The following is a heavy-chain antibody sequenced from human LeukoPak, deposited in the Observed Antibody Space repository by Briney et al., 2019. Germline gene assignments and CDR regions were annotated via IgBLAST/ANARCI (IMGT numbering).Heavy chain of an antibody. Sequence: GGSLRLSCAASGFTFSSYSMNWVRQAPGKGLEWVSYISSPSSTIYYADSVKGRFTISRDNAKGSLYLQMNSLRAEDTAVYYCARVHTVVTPFDSWGQGTLVTVSS. D-gene: IGHD4-23*01. CDR2: ISSPSSTI. J-gene: IGHJ4*02. V-gene: IGHV3-48*01. CDR3: ARVHTVVTPFDS. CDR1: GFTFSSYS.